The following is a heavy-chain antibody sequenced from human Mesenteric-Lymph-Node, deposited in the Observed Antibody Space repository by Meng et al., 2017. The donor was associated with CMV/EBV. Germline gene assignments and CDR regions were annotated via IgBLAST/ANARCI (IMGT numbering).Heavy chain of an antibody. V-gene: IGHV3-23*01. CDR2: ISISGGTT. J-gene: IGHJ5*02. CDR3: AKSGWTTDWFDP. CDR1: GFTFSSYA. Sequence: GESLKISCAASGFTFSSYAMNWVRQAPGKGLERVSGISISGGTTYYADFVKGRFTISRDNSKNTLYLQMNSLRADDTAVYYCAKSGWTTDWFDPWGQGTLVTVSS. D-gene: IGHD4-17*01.